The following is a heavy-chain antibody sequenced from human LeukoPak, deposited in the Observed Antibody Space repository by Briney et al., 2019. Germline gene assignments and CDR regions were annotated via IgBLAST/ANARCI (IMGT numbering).Heavy chain of an antibody. Sequence: ASVKVSCKASGYTFTSYYMHWVRQAPGQGLEWMGIINPSGGGTSYAQKFQGRVTMTRDTSTSTVYMELSSLRSEDTAVYYCARAGRRSRTYYYYGMDVWGQGTTVTVSS. CDR3: ARAGRRSRTYYYYGMDV. V-gene: IGHV1-46*01. CDR2: INPSGGGT. J-gene: IGHJ6*02. CDR1: GYTFTSYY. D-gene: IGHD2-8*01.